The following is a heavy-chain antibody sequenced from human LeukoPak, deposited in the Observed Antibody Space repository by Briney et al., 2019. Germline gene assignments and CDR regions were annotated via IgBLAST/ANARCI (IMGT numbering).Heavy chain of an antibody. J-gene: IGHJ4*02. CDR3: ARKFISNWSFDY. CDR2: IFYSGST. V-gene: IGHV4-59*08. D-gene: IGHD6-13*01. CDR1: GGSISSYH. Sequence: SETLSLTCTVSGGSISSYHWSWIRQPPGKGLEWIGYIFYSGSTDYNPSLKSRVTISVDTSKNQFSLKLISMTAADTAVYYCARKFISNWSFDYWGQGTLVTVSS.